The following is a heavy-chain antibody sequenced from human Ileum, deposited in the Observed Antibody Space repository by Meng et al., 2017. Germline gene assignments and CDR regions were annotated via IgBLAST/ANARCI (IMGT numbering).Heavy chain of an antibody. CDR1: GFSFSNAW. CDR2: IESETRGLTT. J-gene: IGHJ4*02. D-gene: IGHD4/OR15-4a*01. CDR3: TTEGLCCHNN. Sequence: EVQLVESGGGLVKPGGSLRLSCVASGFSFSNAWLSWVRQVPGKGLEWVGRIESETRGLTTYYAAPVKGRFSISRDDSKNALYLQMNSLKTEDSAIYYCTTEGLCCHNNWGQGTLVTVSS. V-gene: IGHV3-15*04.